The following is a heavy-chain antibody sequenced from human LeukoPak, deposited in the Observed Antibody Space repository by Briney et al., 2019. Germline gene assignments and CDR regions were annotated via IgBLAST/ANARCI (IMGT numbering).Heavy chain of an antibody. D-gene: IGHD3-22*01. Sequence: GGSLRLSCAVSGFTFTNYWMNWVRQAPGKGLEWVSAISGSGGSTYYADSVKGRFTISRDNSKNTLYLQMNSLRAEDTAVYYCAKWSATDVVITTLFDYWGQGTLVTVSS. CDR3: AKWSATDVVITTLFDY. J-gene: IGHJ4*02. CDR1: GFTFTNYW. V-gene: IGHV3-23*01. CDR2: ISGSGGST.